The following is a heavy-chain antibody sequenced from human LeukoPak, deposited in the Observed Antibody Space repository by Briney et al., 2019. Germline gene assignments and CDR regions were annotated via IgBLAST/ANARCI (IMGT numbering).Heavy chain of an antibody. D-gene: IGHD1-1*01. Sequence: GASVKVSCKVSGYTFTNNDIHWVRQATGQGLEWMGWMHPNSDDTGYAQKFQGRVTMTRNTSISTAYMELSSLRPEDTAVYYCARHFGTGDNFDYWGQGTLLIVSS. V-gene: IGHV1-8*01. CDR1: GYTFTNND. CDR2: MHPNSDDT. CDR3: ARHFGTGDNFDY. J-gene: IGHJ4*02.